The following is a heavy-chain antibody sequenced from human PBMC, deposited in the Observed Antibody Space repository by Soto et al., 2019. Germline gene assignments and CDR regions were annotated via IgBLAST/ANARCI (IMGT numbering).Heavy chain of an antibody. V-gene: IGHV3-33*01. J-gene: IGHJ6*03. CDR1: GFTFSSYG. CDR3: ARLRSDYYYYYMDV. CDR2: IWYDGSNK. Sequence: GGSLRLSCAASGFTFSSYGMHWVRQAPGKGLEWVAVIWYDGSNKYYADSVKGRFTISRDNSKNTLYLQMNSLRAEDTAVYYCARLRSDYYYYYMDVWGKGTTVTVSS.